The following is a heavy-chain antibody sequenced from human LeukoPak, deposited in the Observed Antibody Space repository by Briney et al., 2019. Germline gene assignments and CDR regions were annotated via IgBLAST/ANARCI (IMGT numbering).Heavy chain of an antibody. V-gene: IGHV4-39*07. Sequence: SETLSPTCTVSGGSISSSSYYWGWIRQPPGKGLEWIGSIYYSGSTYYNPSLKSRVTISVDASKNQFSLKLSSVTAADTAVYYCASLISEVVAASPGIDKHGSWGQGTLVTVSS. CDR3: ASLISEVVAASPGIDKHGS. CDR2: IYYSGST. CDR1: GGSISSSSYY. J-gene: IGHJ4*02. D-gene: IGHD2-15*01.